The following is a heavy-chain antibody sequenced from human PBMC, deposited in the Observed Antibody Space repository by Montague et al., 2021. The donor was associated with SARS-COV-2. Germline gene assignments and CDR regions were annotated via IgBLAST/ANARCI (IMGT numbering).Heavy chain of an antibody. D-gene: IGHD3-10*01. CDR2: INHSGSA. CDR3: ARLRDGVVPSPILGVGPYYSYYYMDV. J-gene: IGHJ6*03. Sequence: SETLSLTCAVYGGSFSGYYWNWIRQPPGKGLEWIGEINHSGSANYNPSLKSRLTISADTSKNQFSLKLTSVAAADTAVYYCARLRDGVVPSPILGVGPYYSYYYMDVWGKGTTVTVSS. V-gene: IGHV4-34*01. CDR1: GGSFSGYY.